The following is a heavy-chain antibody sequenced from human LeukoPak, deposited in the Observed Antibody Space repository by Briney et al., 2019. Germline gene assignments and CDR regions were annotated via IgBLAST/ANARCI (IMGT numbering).Heavy chain of an antibody. D-gene: IGHD3-10*01. CDR2: ISGYNGNT. J-gene: IGHJ4*02. Sequence: ASVKVSCKASGYTFINYYIHWVRQAPGQGLEWMGWISGYNGNTNYAQNLQGRVTMTTDTSTSTAFMELRSLRSDDTAVYYCARSGHRRYYYASGPDYWGQGTLVTVSS. V-gene: IGHV1-18*04. CDR3: ARSGHRRYYYASGPDY. CDR1: GYTFINYY.